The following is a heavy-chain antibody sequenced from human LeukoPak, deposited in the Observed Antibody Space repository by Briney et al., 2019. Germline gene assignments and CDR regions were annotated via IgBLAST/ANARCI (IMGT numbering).Heavy chain of an antibody. Sequence: SETLSLTCAVSGGSISISDYFWAWIRQSPGKGLEWIGSVSYRGDTYYNPSLQSRVTISVDTPKNQFSLRLNSVTAADTALYYCARDSLRIQSGTTPWGQGTLVTVSS. CDR2: VSYRGDT. V-gene: IGHV4-39*07. D-gene: IGHD1-1*01. CDR3: ARDSLRIQSGTTP. CDR1: GGSISISDYF. J-gene: IGHJ5*02.